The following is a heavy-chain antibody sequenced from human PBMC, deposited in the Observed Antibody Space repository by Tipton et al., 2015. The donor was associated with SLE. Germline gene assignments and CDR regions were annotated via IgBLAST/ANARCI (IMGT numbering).Heavy chain of an antibody. Sequence: TLSPTCAVYGGSFSGYYWSWIRQPPGKGLEWIGEINHSGSTNYNPSLKSGVTISVDTSKNQFSLKLSSVTAADTAVYYCARSNWDNWYFDLWGRGTLVTVSS. CDR3: ARSNWDNWYFDL. D-gene: IGHD1-1*01. V-gene: IGHV4-34*01. CDR1: GGSFSGYY. CDR2: INHSGST. J-gene: IGHJ2*01.